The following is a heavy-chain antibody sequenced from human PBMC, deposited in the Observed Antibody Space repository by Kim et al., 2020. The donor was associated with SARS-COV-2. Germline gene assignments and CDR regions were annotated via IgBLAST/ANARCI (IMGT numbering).Heavy chain of an antibody. Sequence: GGSLRLSCAASGFTFSSYGMHWVRQAPGKGLEWVAVIWYDGSNKYYADSVKGRFTISRDNSKNTLYLQMNSLRAEDTAVYYCARDSVFGVGGIDYWGQGTLVTVSS. CDR1: GFTFSSYG. J-gene: IGHJ4*02. CDR2: IWYDGSNK. CDR3: ARDSVFGVGGIDY. D-gene: IGHD3-3*01. V-gene: IGHV3-33*01.